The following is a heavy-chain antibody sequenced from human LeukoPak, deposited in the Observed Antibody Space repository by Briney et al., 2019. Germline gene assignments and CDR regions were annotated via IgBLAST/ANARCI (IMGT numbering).Heavy chain of an antibody. CDR1: GFTFSSYG. CDR3: ARDMGTMIVVVNQFDY. CDR2: IWYDGSNK. V-gene: IGHV3-33*01. Sequence: PGRSLRLSCAASGFTFSSYGMHWVRQAPGKGLEWVAVIWYDGSNKYYADSVKGRFTISRDNSKNTLYLQMNSLRAEDTAVYYCARDMGTMIVVVNQFDYWGQGALVTVSS. J-gene: IGHJ4*02. D-gene: IGHD3-22*01.